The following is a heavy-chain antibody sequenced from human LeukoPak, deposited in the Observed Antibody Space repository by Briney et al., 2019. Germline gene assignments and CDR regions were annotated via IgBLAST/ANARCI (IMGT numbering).Heavy chain of an antibody. CDR3: AKDSGYSSKYWYFNL. Sequence: GGSLRLSCAASGSTFSAYGMHWVRQAPGKGLEWVAFIRYDGSDTYYADSMKGRFSISRDNSKNTLYVQMSSLRAEDTAVYYCAKDSGYSSKYWYFNLWGRGTLVTVSS. CDR2: IRYDGSDT. V-gene: IGHV3-30*02. D-gene: IGHD2-15*01. J-gene: IGHJ2*01. CDR1: GSTFSAYG.